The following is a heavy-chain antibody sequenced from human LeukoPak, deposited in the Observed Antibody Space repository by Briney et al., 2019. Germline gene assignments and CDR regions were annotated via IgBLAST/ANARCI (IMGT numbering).Heavy chain of an antibody. Sequence: PGGSLRLSCAASGFTFSDYYMSWIRQAPGKGLEWVSYISSSSSYTNYADSVKGRFAISRDNAKNSLYLQMNSLRAEDTAVYYCARDSQAAAGTEFDYWGQGTLVTVSS. CDR2: ISSSSSYT. V-gene: IGHV3-11*06. D-gene: IGHD6-13*01. CDR1: GFTFSDYY. J-gene: IGHJ4*02. CDR3: ARDSQAAAGTEFDY.